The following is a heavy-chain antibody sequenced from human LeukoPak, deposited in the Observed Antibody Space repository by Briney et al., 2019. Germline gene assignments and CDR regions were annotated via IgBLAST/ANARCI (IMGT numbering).Heavy chain of an antibody. CDR2: IYYSGST. Sequence: SETLSLTCTVSGGSISSGGYYWSWIRQHPGKGLEWIGYIYYSGSTYYNPSLKSRVTISVDTSKNQFSLKLSSVTAADTAVYYCARVASDYYDSSGPTWGPFDYWGQGTLVTVSS. V-gene: IGHV4-31*03. D-gene: IGHD3-22*01. J-gene: IGHJ4*02. CDR1: GGSISSGGYY. CDR3: ARVASDYYDSSGPTWGPFDY.